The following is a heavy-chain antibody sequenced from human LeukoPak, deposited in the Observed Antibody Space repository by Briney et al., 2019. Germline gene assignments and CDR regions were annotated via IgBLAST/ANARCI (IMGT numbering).Heavy chain of an antibody. J-gene: IGHJ4*02. CDR2: LSSDGTND. Sequence: GGSLRLSCATSGFTFRNYVMHWVRQAPGKGLEWLALLSSDGTNDYYADSVKGRFTISRDNSKNTLYLQMNSLRAEDTAVYYCAKSEGGSYDPSTYWGQGTLVTVSS. D-gene: IGHD1-26*01. CDR3: AKSEGGSYDPSTY. CDR1: GFTFRNYV. V-gene: IGHV3-30*18.